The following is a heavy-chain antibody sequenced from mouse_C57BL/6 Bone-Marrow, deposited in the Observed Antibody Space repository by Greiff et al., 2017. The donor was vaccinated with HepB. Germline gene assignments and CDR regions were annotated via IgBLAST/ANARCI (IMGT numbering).Heavy chain of an antibody. J-gene: IGHJ2*01. CDR3: ARRYGSLYYFDY. CDR1: GYTFTSYW. Sequence: VQLQQPGAELVMPGASVKLSCKASGYTFTSYWMHWVKQRPGQGLEWIGEIVPSDSYTNYNQKFKGKSTLTVDKSSSTAYMQLSSLTSEDSAVYYCARRYGSLYYFDYWGQGTTLTVSS. V-gene: IGHV1-69*01. D-gene: IGHD1-1*01. CDR2: IVPSDSYT.